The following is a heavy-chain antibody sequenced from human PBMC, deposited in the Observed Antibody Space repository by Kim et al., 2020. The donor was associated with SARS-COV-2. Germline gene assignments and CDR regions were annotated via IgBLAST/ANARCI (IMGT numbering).Heavy chain of an antibody. CDR1: GFTFSSYS. V-gene: IGHV3-21*04. Sequence: GGSLRLSCAASGFTFSSYSMNWVRQAPGKGLEWVSSISSSSSYIYYPDSVKGRFTISRDNAKNSLYLQMNSLRAEDTAVYYCVGYISATGASPRYDYWGQGTLVTVSS. J-gene: IGHJ4*02. CDR3: VGYISATGASPRYDY. CDR2: ISSSSSYI. D-gene: IGHD6-13*01.